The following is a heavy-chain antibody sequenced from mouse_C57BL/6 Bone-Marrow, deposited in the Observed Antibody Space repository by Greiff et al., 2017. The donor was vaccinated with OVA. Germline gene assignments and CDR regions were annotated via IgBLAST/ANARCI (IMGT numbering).Heavy chain of an antibody. CDR1: GYTFTDYY. Sequence: EVQLQQSGPELVKPGASVKISCKASGYTFTDYYMNWVKQSHGKSLEWIGDINPNNGGTSYNQKFKGKATLTVDKSSSTAYMELRSLTSEDSAVYYCASGRGIYYGNYYAMDYWGQGTSVTVSS. CDR2: INPNNGGT. V-gene: IGHV1-26*01. D-gene: IGHD2-1*01. CDR3: ASGRGIYYGNYYAMDY. J-gene: IGHJ4*01.